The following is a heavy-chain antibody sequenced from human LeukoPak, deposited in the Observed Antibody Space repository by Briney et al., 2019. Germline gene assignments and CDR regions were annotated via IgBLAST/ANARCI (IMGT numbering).Heavy chain of an antibody. J-gene: IGHJ3*02. Sequence: GGSLRLSCTASGLTFGDYAMSWFRQAPGKGLEWVGFIRSKAYGGTTEYAASVKGRFTISRDDSKSIAYLQMNSLKTEDTAVYYCTRDPGDYGDYDNGVGPNDAFDIWGQGTMVTVSS. CDR2: IRSKAYGGTT. D-gene: IGHD4-17*01. V-gene: IGHV3-49*03. CDR3: TRDPGDYGDYDNGVGPNDAFDI. CDR1: GLTFGDYA.